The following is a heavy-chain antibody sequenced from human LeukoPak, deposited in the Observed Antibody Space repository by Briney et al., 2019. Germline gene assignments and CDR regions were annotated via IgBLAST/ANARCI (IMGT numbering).Heavy chain of an antibody. D-gene: IGHD6-19*01. CDR1: GDSVSSNSAA. CDR2: KYYRAKWSN. CDR3: ARDPGIAVAGQNAFDI. Sequence: SQTPSLTRAISGDSVSSNSAAWNSIRQSPSRGLEWLGRKYYRAKWSNDNAVSVKSRITMNPDTSKNQFSLQLNSVTPEDTAVYYCARDPGIAVAGQNAFDICGQGTMVTASP. V-gene: IGHV6-1*01. J-gene: IGHJ3*02.